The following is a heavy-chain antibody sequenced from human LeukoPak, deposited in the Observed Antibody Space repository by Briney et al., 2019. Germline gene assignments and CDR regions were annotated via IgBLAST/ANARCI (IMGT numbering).Heavy chain of an antibody. D-gene: IGHD2-2*02. V-gene: IGHV3-33*01. CDR3: ARVYCSSTSCYTGYYYYGMDV. CDR1: GFTFSSYG. Sequence: GRSLRLSCAASGFTFSSYGMHWVRQAPGKGLEWVAVIWYDGSNKYYADSVKGRFTISRDNSKNTLYLQMNSLRAEDTAVYYCARVYCSSTSCYTGYYYYGMDVWGQGTTVTVSS. J-gene: IGHJ6*02. CDR2: IWYDGSNK.